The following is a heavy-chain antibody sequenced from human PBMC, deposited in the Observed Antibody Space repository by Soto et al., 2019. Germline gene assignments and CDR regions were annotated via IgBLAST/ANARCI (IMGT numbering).Heavy chain of an antibody. CDR1: GFTFSSYA. J-gene: IGHJ4*02. CDR2: ISGSGGRT. D-gene: IGHD3-3*01. Sequence: EVQLLESGGGLVQPGGSLRLSCAASGFTFSSYAMSWVLQAPGKGLEWVAAISGSGGRTYYADRVQGRFTISRDNSKNMLDLQMNSLRAEDAAVYYCAKAQFCDFWSGYDYWGQGTLVTVSS. V-gene: IGHV3-23*01. CDR3: AKAQFCDFWSGYDY.